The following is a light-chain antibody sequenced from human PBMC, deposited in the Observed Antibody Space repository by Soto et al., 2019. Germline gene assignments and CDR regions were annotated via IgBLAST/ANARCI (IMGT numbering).Light chain of an antibody. V-gene: IGKV1D-12*01. CDR2: AAS. CDR3: QQANSFPRA. J-gene: IGKJ1*01. Sequence: DIQMTQSPSSVSASVGDRVTITCRATQAISTWLAWNQQKPGTAPKLLIYAASKLQTGVPSTFSGSGSGTDFTLTISSLQPEDFATDYCQQANSFPRAVGQGTKVELK. CDR1: QAISTW.